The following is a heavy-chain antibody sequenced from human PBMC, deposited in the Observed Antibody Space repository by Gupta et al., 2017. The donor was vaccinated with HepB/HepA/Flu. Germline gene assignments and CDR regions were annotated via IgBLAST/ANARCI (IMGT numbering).Heavy chain of an antibody. D-gene: IGHD3-16*01. Sequence: EVQLLESGGGLVQPGGSLRLSCAASGFIFSGSVMTWVRQAPGKGLEWVSGISAGGGTTYYADSVKGRFTISRDNSKNTLYLQMNSLRADDTAVYYCAKEGGAAAFKWIDPWGQGTLITVSS. V-gene: IGHV3-23*01. J-gene: IGHJ5*02. CDR3: AKEGGAAAFKWIDP. CDR1: GFIFSGSV. CDR2: ISAGGGTT.